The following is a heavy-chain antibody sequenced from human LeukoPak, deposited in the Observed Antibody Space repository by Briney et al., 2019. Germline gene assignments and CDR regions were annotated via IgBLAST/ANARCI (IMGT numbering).Heavy chain of an antibody. V-gene: IGHV4-39*07. D-gene: IGHD4-17*01. Sequence: SETLSLTCTVSGGSMSSTSYYWGWIRQPPGKGLEWIGSIYYSGSTYYNPSLKSRVTISIDTSKNLFSLKLDSLTAADTAVYYCARSATVTTGYFDYWGQGTLVTVSS. CDR1: GGSMSSTSYY. CDR2: IYYSGST. J-gene: IGHJ4*02. CDR3: ARSATVTTGYFDY.